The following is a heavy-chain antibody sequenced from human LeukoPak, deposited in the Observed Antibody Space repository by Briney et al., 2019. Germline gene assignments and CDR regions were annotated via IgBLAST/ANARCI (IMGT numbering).Heavy chain of an antibody. V-gene: IGHV3-66*01. CDR1: GFTFSSNY. CDR2: IYSGGST. J-gene: IGHJ3*02. Sequence: GGSLRLSCAASGFTFSSNYMSWVRQAPGKGLEWVSVIYSGGSTYYADSVKGRFTISRDNSKNTLYLQMNSLRAEDTAVYYCARDRVTVNAFDIWGQGTMVTVSS. D-gene: IGHD4-17*01. CDR3: ARDRVTVNAFDI.